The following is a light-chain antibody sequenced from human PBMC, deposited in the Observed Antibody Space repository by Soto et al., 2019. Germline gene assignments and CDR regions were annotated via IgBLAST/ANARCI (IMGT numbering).Light chain of an antibody. CDR2: GAS. Sequence: EAVLTQSPGTPSVSPGERVTLSCRASQSVATNLAWYQQRPGQAPRLLIYGASKRAIGLPARFSGSGSGTEFTLTISSLQSEDFAVYYCQQYNKWPPETFGQGTKVDIK. CDR1: QSVATN. J-gene: IGKJ1*01. V-gene: IGKV3-15*01. CDR3: QQYNKWPPET.